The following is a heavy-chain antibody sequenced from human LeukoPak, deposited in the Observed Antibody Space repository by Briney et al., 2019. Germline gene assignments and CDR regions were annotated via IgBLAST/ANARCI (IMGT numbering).Heavy chain of an antibody. Sequence: AETLSLTCTVSGGSISSNSYYWSWIRQPPGKGLECIINIYYSGSTNYNPSLKSRVTISLDTSKNQFSLKLSSVTAADTAEYYCARAFSSAWYPLYFDFWGQGTLVTVSS. V-gene: IGHV4-61*01. CDR3: ARAFSSAWYPLYFDF. CDR2: IYYSGST. CDR1: GGSISSNSYY. J-gene: IGHJ4*02. D-gene: IGHD6-19*01.